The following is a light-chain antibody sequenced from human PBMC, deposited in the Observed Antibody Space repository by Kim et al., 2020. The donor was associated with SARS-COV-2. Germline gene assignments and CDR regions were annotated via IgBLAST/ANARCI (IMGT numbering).Light chain of an antibody. CDR3: LQHNALPPT. J-gene: IGKJ2*01. CDR1: QGVSDD. Sequence: DIQMTQSPSSLSASVGDRVTITCRASQGVSDDLAWYQQKPGKAPKRLIYGASILQTGVPSRFSGSGSGTEFTLTITGLQPEDFTTYYCLQHNALPPTFGQGTKLEI. V-gene: IGKV1-17*01. CDR2: GAS.